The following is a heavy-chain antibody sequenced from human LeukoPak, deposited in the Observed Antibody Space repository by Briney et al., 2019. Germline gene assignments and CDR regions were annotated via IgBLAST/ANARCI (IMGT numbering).Heavy chain of an antibody. CDR1: RFSFSLYA. CDR2: ISGTGFNK. J-gene: IGHJ4*02. V-gene: IGHV3-23*01. D-gene: IGHD3-3*01. CDR3: ARTRSQGSGYYAYVDE. Sequence: GGSLRLSCAASRFSFSLYAMTWVRQAPGKGLEWVPLISGTGFNKHYADSVKGRLTISRDNTKHTLCHQANCERGEHTAVYDCARTRSQGSGYYAYVDEWGQGTLVTVS.